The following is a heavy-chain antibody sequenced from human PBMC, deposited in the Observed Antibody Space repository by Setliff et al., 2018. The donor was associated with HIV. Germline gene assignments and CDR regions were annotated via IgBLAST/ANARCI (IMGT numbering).Heavy chain of an antibody. CDR2: IFYSGTT. J-gene: IGHJ4*02. V-gene: IGHV4-59*01. D-gene: IGHD3-22*01. CDR3: ARFNALLGSSTYYDY. Sequence: SETLSLTCTVSEGYITGYYWTWIQQPPGRGLEWIGYIFYSGTTKFNPSLKSRAAIPVDSSNNQFSLKMTSVTAADTAVYFCARFNALLGSSTYYDYWGPGLLVTVSS. CDR1: EGYITGYY.